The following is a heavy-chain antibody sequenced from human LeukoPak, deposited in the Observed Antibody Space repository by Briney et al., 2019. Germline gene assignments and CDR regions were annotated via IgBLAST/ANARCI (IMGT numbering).Heavy chain of an antibody. CDR3: ARDNCSGGSCYGLILSPDWFDP. J-gene: IGHJ5*02. D-gene: IGHD2-15*01. Sequence: GGSLRLSCAASGFTVSSNYMSRVRQAPGKGLEWVSVIYSGGSTYYADSVKGRFTISRHNSKNTLYLQMNSLRSDDTAVYYCARDNCSGGSCYGLILSPDWFDPWGQGTLVTVSS. V-gene: IGHV3-53*04. CDR1: GFTVSSNY. CDR2: IYSGGST.